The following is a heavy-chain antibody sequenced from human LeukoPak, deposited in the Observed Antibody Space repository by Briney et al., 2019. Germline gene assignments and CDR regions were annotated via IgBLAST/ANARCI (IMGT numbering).Heavy chain of an antibody. CDR2: IYHSGST. J-gene: IGHJ6*02. CDR1: GGSISSSNW. CDR3: ARGGITMVRGVYYYYYGMDV. Sequence: SETLSLTCAVSGGSISSSNWWSWVRQPPGKGLEWIGEIYHSGSTNYNPTLKSRVTISVDTSKNQFSLKLSSVTAADTAVYYCARGGITMVRGVYYYYYGMDVWGQGTTVTVSS. V-gene: IGHV4-4*02. D-gene: IGHD3-10*01.